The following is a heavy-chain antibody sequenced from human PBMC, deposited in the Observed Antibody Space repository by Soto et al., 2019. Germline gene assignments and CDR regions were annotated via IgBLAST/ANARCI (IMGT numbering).Heavy chain of an antibody. J-gene: IGHJ6*02. CDR3: ASSVYSSSAYYYYGMGV. V-gene: IGHV1-69*13. CDR2: IIPIFGPA. CDR1: GGTISSYA. D-gene: IGHD6-6*01. Sequence: SVKVSCKASGGTISSYAISWVRQAPGQGLEWMGGIIPIFGPANYSQKFQGRVTITADESTSTAYMELSSLRSEGTAVYYCASSVYSSSAYYYYGMGVWGQGTTGAVSS.